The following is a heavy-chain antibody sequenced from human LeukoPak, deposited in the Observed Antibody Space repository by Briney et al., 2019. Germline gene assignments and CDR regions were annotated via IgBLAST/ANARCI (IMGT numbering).Heavy chain of an antibody. D-gene: IGHD3-3*01. CDR2: IQNDEIDK. CDR1: GFTFTTYG. CDR3: ANLIFGVITRFDY. J-gene: IGHJ4*02. Sequence: PGGSLRLSCAASGFTFTTYGMHWARQAPGKGLEWVAFIQNDEIDKFYAASVKGRFTISRDNSKNTLYLQMNSLRAEDTAVYYCANLIFGVITRFDYWGQGTLVTVSS. V-gene: IGHV3-30*02.